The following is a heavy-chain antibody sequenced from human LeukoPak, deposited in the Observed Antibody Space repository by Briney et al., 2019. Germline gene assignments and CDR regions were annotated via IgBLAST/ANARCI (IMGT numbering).Heavy chain of an antibody. CDR3: ARFWWELLPPDY. J-gene: IGHJ4*02. CDR1: GGSISSSSYY. V-gene: IGHV4-39*01. CDR2: IYYSGST. D-gene: IGHD1-26*01. Sequence: SETLSLTCTVPGGSISSSSYYWGWIRQPPGKGLEWIGSIYYSGSTYYNPSLKSRVTISVDTSKNQFSLKLSSVTAADTAVYYCARFWWELLPPDYWGQGTLVTVSS.